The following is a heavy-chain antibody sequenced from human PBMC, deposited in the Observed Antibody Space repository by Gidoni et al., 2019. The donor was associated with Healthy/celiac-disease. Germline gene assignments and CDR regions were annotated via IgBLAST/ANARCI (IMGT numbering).Heavy chain of an antibody. CDR3: ARGGPRALTGTTLNWYFDL. V-gene: IGHV4-59*01. CDR2: IYYSGST. J-gene: IGHJ2*01. Sequence: QVQLQESGPGLVKPSETLSLTCTVSAGSISSYYWSWIRQPPGKGLEWIGYIYYSGSTNYNPSLKSRVTISVDTSKNQFSLKLSSVTAADTAVYYCARGGPRALTGTTLNWYFDLWGRGTLVTVSS. CDR1: AGSISSYY. D-gene: IGHD1-7*01.